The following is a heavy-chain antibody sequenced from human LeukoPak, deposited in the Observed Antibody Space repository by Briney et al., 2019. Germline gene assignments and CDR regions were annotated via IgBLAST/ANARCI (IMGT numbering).Heavy chain of an antibody. CDR2: ISGSGGST. CDR1: RFTFSSYA. D-gene: IGHD3-22*01. V-gene: IGHV3-23*01. CDR3: AKAEGVFTMIVVVPGY. Sequence: PGGSLRLSCAASRFTFSSYAMGWVRQAPGKGLEWVSAISGSGGSTYYADSVKGRFTISRDNSKNTLYLQMNSLRAEDTAVYHCAKAEGVFTMIVVVPGYWGQGTLVTVSS. J-gene: IGHJ4*02.